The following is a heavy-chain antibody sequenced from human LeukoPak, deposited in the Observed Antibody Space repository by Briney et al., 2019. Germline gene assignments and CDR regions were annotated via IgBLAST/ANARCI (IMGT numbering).Heavy chain of an antibody. Sequence: SETLSLTCTASGGSISSSSYYWGWIRQPPGKGLEWIGSIYYSGSTYYNPSLKSRVTISVDTSKNQFSLKLSSVTAADTAVYYCARTNYYYYYMDVWGKGTTVTVSS. V-gene: IGHV4-39*01. CDR1: GGSISSSSYY. J-gene: IGHJ6*03. CDR2: IYYSGST. CDR3: ARTNYYYYYMDV.